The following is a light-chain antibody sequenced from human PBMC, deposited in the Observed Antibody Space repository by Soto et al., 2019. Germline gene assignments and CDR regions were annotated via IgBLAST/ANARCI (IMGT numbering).Light chain of an antibody. CDR1: QSISSY. Sequence: DIQMTQSPSSLSASVGDRVTITCQASQSISSYLNWYQQKPGKAPKLLIYAASSLQSGVPSRFXGSGSGTDFTLTISSLQPEDFATYYCQQSYSTPIAFGQGTRLEIK. J-gene: IGKJ5*01. CDR3: QQSYSTPIA. CDR2: AAS. V-gene: IGKV1-39*01.